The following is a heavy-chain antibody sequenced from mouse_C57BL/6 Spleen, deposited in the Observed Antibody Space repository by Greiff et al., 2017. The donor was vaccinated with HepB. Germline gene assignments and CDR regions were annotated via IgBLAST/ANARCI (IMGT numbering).Heavy chain of an antibody. V-gene: IGHV1-61*01. J-gene: IGHJ2*01. CDR2: IYPSDSET. CDR1: GYTFTSYW. Sequence: VQLQQSGAELVRPGSSVKLSCKASGYTFTSYWMDWVKQRPGQGLEWIGNIYPSDSETHYNQKFKDKATLTVDKSSSTAYMQLSSLTSEDSAVYYCARSITTVVAPFDYWGQGTTLTVSS. CDR3: ARSITTVVAPFDY. D-gene: IGHD1-1*01.